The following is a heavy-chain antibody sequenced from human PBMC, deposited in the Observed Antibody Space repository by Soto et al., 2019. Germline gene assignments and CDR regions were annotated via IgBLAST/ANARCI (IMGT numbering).Heavy chain of an antibody. D-gene: IGHD6-6*01. CDR1: GFTLRGYA. J-gene: IGHJ6*03. V-gene: IGHV3-64*01. Sequence: EVQLAESGGGLAQPGGSRRLSGAASGFTLRGYAMNWVRQAPGKGLGYVSGISSNGVGTYYANSVQGRFTISRDNSKNTVYLQMGSLRPEDMAVYYCARRARPDFYYMDVWGKGTTVTVSS. CDR3: ARRARPDFYYMDV. CDR2: ISSNGVGT.